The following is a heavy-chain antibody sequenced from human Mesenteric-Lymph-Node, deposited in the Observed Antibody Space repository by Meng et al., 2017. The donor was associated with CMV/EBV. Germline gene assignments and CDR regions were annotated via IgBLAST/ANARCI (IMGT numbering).Heavy chain of an antibody. CDR3: AVGPAAPPSGYFDS. D-gene: IGHD2-2*01. J-gene: IGHJ4*02. CDR2: IIPIFRTA. Sequence: KSSRGSFNGYGISWVRQAPGQGLEWMGGIIPIFRTATYAQKFQGRVTMNTDEPMTTAYMELTDVRSEDTAVYFCAVGPAAPPSGYFDSWGQGTLVTVSS. CDR1: RGSFNGYG. V-gene: IGHV1-69*05.